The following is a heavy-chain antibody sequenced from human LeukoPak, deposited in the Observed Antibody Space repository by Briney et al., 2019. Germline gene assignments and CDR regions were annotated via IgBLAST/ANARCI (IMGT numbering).Heavy chain of an antibody. D-gene: IGHD6-13*01. Sequence: SETLSLTCTVSGGSISSYYWSWIRQPPGKGLEGMGYIYYSGSTNYNPSLKSRVTISVDTSKNQFSLKLSSVTAADTAVYYCARARGIAAYYYYMDVWGKGTTVTVSS. CDR3: ARARGIAAYYYYMDV. J-gene: IGHJ6*03. V-gene: IGHV4-59*01. CDR1: GGSISSYY. CDR2: IYYSGST.